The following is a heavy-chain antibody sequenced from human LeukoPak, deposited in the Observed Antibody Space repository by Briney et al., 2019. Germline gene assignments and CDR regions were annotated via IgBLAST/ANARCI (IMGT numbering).Heavy chain of an antibody. V-gene: IGHV4-61*02. CDR2: FHTSGGT. J-gene: IGHJ5*02. Sequence: SQTLSLTCTVSGASISSGSYFWSWVRQPAGKALEWIGRFHTSGGTNYNPSLESRVTISVDTSKNQFSLKLTSVTAADTAVYYCASTVFGVTYNLFDPWGQGTLVTVSS. CDR1: GASISSGSYF. D-gene: IGHD3-3*01. CDR3: ASTVFGVTYNLFDP.